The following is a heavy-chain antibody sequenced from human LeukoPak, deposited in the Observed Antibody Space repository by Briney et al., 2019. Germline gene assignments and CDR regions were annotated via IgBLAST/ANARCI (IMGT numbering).Heavy chain of an antibody. J-gene: IGHJ4*02. CDR1: GYTFTSSD. D-gene: IGHD6-13*01. CDR2: ISAYNGNT. CDR3: ARGPQSRYSSSWYSIY. V-gene: IGHV1-18*01. Sequence: ASVKVSCKASGYTFTSSDVTWVRQAPGQGLEWIGWISAYNGNTNYAQKLQGRVTMTTDTSTSTAYMELRSLRSDDTAVYYCARGPQSRYSSSWYSIYWGQGTLVTVSS.